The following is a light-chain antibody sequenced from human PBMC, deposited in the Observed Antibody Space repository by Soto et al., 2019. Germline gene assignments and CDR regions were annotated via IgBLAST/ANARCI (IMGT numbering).Light chain of an antibody. J-gene: IGLJ1*01. Sequence: QSVLTQPPSVSGAPGQRVTISCTGNSSNLGAGYDVHWYQQLPGAAPKLVIFGNRNRPSGVPERFSGSKSGTSASLAITGLQAEDEADYYCCSYAGSYVFGTGTKLTVL. V-gene: IGLV1-40*01. CDR2: GNR. CDR1: SSNLGAGYD. CDR3: CSYAGSYV.